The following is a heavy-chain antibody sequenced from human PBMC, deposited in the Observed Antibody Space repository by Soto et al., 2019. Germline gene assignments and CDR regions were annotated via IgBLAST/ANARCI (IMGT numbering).Heavy chain of an antibody. Sequence: GSLRLSCAASGFTFSSYSMNWVRQAPGKGLEWVSYISSSSSTIYYADSVKGRFTISRDNAKNSLYLQMNSLRAEDTAVYYCARHPERIAEIGWFDPWGQGTLVTVSA. CDR1: GFTFSSYS. CDR2: ISSSSSTI. CDR3: ARHPERIAEIGWFDP. D-gene: IGHD6-13*01. J-gene: IGHJ5*02. V-gene: IGHV3-48*01.